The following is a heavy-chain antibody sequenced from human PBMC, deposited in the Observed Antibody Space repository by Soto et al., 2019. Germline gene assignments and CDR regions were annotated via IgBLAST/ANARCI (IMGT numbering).Heavy chain of an antibody. D-gene: IGHD3-3*01. Sequence: PSETLSLTCAVYGGSFSGYYWSWIRQPPGKGLEWIGEINHSGSTNYNPSLKSRVTISVDTSKNQFSLKLSSVTAADTAVYYCASLYDFWSGFRRGLGYYYSMDVWGQGTTVTVSS. V-gene: IGHV4-34*01. J-gene: IGHJ6*02. CDR3: ASLYDFWSGFRRGLGYYYSMDV. CDR2: INHSGST. CDR1: GGSFSGYY.